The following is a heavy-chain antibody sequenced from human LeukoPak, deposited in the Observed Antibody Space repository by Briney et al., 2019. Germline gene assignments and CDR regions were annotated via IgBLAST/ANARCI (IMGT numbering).Heavy chain of an antibody. CDR1: GFTFSTEA. D-gene: IGHD6-13*01. Sequence: PGGSLRLSCEVSGFTFSTEAMTWVRQAPGKGLEWVSSISDSSRTTYYADSVQGRFTTSRDNSRNTVYLQMNSLRVEDTAFYCCAKKLGFIPQFDYWSQGTLVAVSS. CDR3: AKKLGFIPQFDY. V-gene: IGHV3-23*01. CDR2: ISDSSRTT. J-gene: IGHJ4*02.